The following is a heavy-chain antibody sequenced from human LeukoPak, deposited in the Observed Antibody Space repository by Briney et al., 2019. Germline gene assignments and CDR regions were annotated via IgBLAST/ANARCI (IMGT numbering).Heavy chain of an antibody. J-gene: IGHJ4*02. CDR2: IYYSGST. CDR1: GGSISTTSYY. CDR3: ARELQYYYDSSGYYDY. V-gene: IGHV4-39*07. D-gene: IGHD3-22*01. Sequence: SETLSLTCTVSGGSISTTSYYWGWIRQPPGKGLEWIGIIYYSGSTYYNPSLKSRVTISVDTSKNQFSLKLSSVTAADTAVYYCARELQYYYDSSGYYDYWGRGTLVTVSS.